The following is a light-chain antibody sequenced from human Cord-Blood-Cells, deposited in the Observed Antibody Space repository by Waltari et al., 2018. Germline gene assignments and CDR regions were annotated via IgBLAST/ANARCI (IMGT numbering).Light chain of an antibody. CDR1: RSDVGGYNI. CDR2: DVS. J-gene: IGLJ1*01. Sequence: QSALTQPAPVSGSPGQSITISCTGTRSDVGGYNIVAWYQQHPGKAPKLMIYDVSNRPSGVSNRFSGSKSGNTASLTISGLQAEDEADYYCSSYTSSSTLVFGTGTKVTVL. V-gene: IGLV2-14*01. CDR3: SSYTSSSTLV.